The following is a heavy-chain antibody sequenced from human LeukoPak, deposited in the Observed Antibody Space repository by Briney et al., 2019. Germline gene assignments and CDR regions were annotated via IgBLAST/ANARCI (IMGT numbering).Heavy chain of an antibody. D-gene: IGHD2-21*01. CDR2: TFYRSKWYN. CDR3: VRVGGDFSYGMDV. J-gene: IGHJ6*02. CDR1: GDSVSSNSVA. V-gene: IGHV6-1*01. Sequence: SQTLSLTCVISGDSVSSNSVAWNWIRQSPSRGLEWLGRTFYRSKWYNDYAVSVKSRIIINPDTSKNQFSLQMNSVTPEDTGVYYCVRVGGDFSYGMDVWGQGTTVTVSS.